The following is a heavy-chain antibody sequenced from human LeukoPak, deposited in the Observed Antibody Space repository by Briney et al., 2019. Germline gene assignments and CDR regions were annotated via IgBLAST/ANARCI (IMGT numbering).Heavy chain of an antibody. Sequence: SETLSLTCTVSGGSISSYYWSWIRQPPGKGLEWIGYIHYSGSTNYNPSLKSRVTISVDTSKNQFSLKLSSVTAADTAVYYCATGPGYSSSWMGGYYYGMDVWGQGTTVTVSS. J-gene: IGHJ6*02. CDR3: ATGPGYSSSWMGGYYYGMDV. V-gene: IGHV4-59*01. CDR2: IHYSGST. D-gene: IGHD6-13*01. CDR1: GGSISSYY.